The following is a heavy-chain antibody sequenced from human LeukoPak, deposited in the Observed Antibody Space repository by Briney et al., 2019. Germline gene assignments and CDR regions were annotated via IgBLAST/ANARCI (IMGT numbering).Heavy chain of an antibody. D-gene: IGHD3-22*01. V-gene: IGHV3-21*01. CDR3: ARDYDSSGYYPYYFDY. CDR1: GFIFSSHW. Sequence: GGSLRLSCAASGFIFSSHWMSWVRQAPGKGLEWVSSISSSSSYIYYADSVKGRFTISRDNAKNSLYLQMNSLRAEDRAVYYCARDYDSSGYYPYYFDYWGQGTLVTVSS. CDR2: ISSSSSYI. J-gene: IGHJ4*02.